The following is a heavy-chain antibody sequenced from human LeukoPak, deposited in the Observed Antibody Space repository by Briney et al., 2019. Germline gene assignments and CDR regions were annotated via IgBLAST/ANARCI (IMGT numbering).Heavy chain of an antibody. CDR3: ARERGDGYNYRDY. D-gene: IGHD5-24*01. V-gene: IGHV3-7*01. Sequence: PGGSLRLSCAASGFIFSGYWMSWVRQAPGKGLEWVANIKQDGSEKYYVDSVKGRFTISRDNAKNSLYLQMNSLRAEGTAVYYCARERGDGYNYRDYWGQGTLVTVSS. J-gene: IGHJ4*02. CDR1: GFIFSGYW. CDR2: IKQDGSEK.